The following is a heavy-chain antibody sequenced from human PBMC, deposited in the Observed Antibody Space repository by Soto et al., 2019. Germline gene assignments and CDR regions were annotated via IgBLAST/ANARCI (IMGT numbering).Heavy chain of an antibody. D-gene: IGHD6-13*01. J-gene: IGHJ3*02. CDR3: ARDRRVAGTDAFDI. CDR1: GFTFSSYG. CDR2: ISYDGNNK. V-gene: IGHV3-30*03. Sequence: QVQLVESGGCVVQPGRSLRLSCAASGFTFSSYGIHWVRQAPGKGLEWVVVISYDGNNKYYADSVKGRFTISRDNSKNTLFLQMNSLRVEDTAVYYCARDRRVAGTDAFDIWGQGTMVTVSS.